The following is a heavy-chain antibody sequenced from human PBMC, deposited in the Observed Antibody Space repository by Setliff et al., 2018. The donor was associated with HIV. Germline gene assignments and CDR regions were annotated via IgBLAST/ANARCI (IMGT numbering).Heavy chain of an antibody. J-gene: IGHJ4*02. Sequence: ASVKVSCKASGGTFSSYAINWVRQAPGQGLEWMGRIIFIFGTANYAQKFRGRVTITADKSTSTAYMELSSLRSEDTAVYYCARRSRIAVAGRGYFDYWGQGTLVTVSS. CDR1: GGTFSSYA. CDR3: ARRSRIAVAGRGYFDY. CDR2: IIFIFGTA. V-gene: IGHV1-69*06. D-gene: IGHD6-19*01.